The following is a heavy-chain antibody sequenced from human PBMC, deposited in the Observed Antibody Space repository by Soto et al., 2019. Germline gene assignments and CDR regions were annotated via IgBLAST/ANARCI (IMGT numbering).Heavy chain of an antibody. D-gene: IGHD4-17*01. J-gene: IGHJ4*02. CDR3: ARVNGDYMLDY. V-gene: IGHV3-33*01. CDR1: GFTFSSFG. CDR2: IWYDGSKQ. Sequence: GGSLRLSCAASGFTFSSFGMHWVRQAPGKGLEWVAVIWYDGSKQYYADSVKGRFTIYRDDLTNRVYIEMDRLSAEDTAVYYCARVNGDYMLDYWGRGTLVTVSS.